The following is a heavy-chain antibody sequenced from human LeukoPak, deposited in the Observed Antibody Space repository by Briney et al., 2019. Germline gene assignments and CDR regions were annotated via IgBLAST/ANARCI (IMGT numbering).Heavy chain of an antibody. Sequence: GGSLRFSCAASGFTVSNNYMSWVRQVPGKGLKWVSIIYSGGSTYDADSVRGRFTISRDNSKNTLYLQMSTLRVEDTAVYYCARVIVGAGIDYFDHWGQGTLVTVSS. CDR2: IYSGGST. V-gene: IGHV3-66*01. CDR3: ARVIVGAGIDYFDH. D-gene: IGHD6-13*01. J-gene: IGHJ5*02. CDR1: GFTVSNNY.